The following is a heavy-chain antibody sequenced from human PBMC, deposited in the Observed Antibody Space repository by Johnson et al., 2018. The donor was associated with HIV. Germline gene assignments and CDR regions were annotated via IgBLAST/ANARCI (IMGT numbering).Heavy chain of an antibody. CDR2: IYSGGST. D-gene: IGHD1-26*01. CDR3: AKEVATRGIVGARGAFDI. CDR1: GFTFDDYA. V-gene: IGHV3-NL1*01. Sequence: QVQLVESGGGVVQPGRSLRLSCAASGFTFDDYAMHWVRQAPGKGLEWVSVIYSGGSTYYADSVTGRFTIPRDNSKNTLYLQVNSLRTEDTALYYCAKEVATRGIVGARGAFDIWGQGTMVTVSS. J-gene: IGHJ3*02.